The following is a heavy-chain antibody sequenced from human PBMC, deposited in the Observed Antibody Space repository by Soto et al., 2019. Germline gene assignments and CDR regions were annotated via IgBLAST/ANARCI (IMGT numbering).Heavy chain of an antibody. V-gene: IGHV3-15*05. CDR2: VKSKSEGGTT. Sequence: GGSLRLSCAASGFIFRDAWISWVRQAPGKGLEWIGRVKSKSEGGTTDYAALVKGRFTVSRDDSINTVSLQMDSLKMEDTAVYFCVAGSPFEYWGQGPLVTVSS. D-gene: IGHD2-21*01. CDR3: VAGSPFEY. CDR1: GFIFRDAW. J-gene: IGHJ4*02.